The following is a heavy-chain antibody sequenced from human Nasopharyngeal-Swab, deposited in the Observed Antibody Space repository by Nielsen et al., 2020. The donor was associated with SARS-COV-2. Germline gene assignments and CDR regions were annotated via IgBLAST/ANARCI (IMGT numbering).Heavy chain of an antibody. CDR1: GFTSSSYG. V-gene: IGHV3-33*01. J-gene: IGHJ6*02. Sequence: GESLKISCAASGFTSSSYGMHWVRQAPGKGLEWVAVIWYAGSNKYYADSVKGRFTISRDNSKNTLYLQMNSLRAEDTAVYYCARDLRAGSLWRDLTRYYYYGMDVWGQGTTVTVSS. CDR3: ARDLRAGSLWRDLTRYYYYGMDV. D-gene: IGHD2-21*01. CDR2: IWYAGSNK.